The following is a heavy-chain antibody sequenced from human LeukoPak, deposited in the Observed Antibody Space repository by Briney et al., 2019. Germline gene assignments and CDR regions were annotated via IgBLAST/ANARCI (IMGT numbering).Heavy chain of an antibody. V-gene: IGHV4-34*01. CDR2: INHSGST. CDR3: ARGARIVVVPARKWFDP. CDR1: SGSFSGYY. J-gene: IGHJ5*02. D-gene: IGHD2-2*01. Sequence: PSETLSLTCAVYSGSFSGYYWSWIRQPPGKGLEWIGEINHSGSTNYNPSLKSRVTISVDTSKNQFSLKLSSVTAADTAVYYCARGARIVVVPARKWFDPWGQGTLVTVSS.